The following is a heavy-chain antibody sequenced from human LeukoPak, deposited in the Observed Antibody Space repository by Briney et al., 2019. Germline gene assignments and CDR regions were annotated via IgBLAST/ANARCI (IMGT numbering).Heavy chain of an antibody. D-gene: IGHD2-2*01. CDR1: GGSISNYY. J-gene: IGHJ5*02. V-gene: IGHV4-4*07. CDR2: IYTSGST. CDR3: AGGLVSAEGNWFDP. Sequence: SETLSLTCTVSGGSISNYYWSWIRQPAGNGLEWIGRIYTSGSTNFSPSLKSRVTMSVDASKSQFSLKLTSVTAADTAVYYCAGGLVSAEGNWFDPWGQGTLVTVSS.